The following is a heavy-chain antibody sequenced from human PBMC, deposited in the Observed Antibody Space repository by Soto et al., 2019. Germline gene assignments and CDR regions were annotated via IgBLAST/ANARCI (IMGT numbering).Heavy chain of an antibody. CDR2: IYPGDSDT. D-gene: IGHD6-6*01. CDR1: GYTFTDYW. V-gene: IGHV5-51*01. CDR3: ARLQYSSSFSFY. J-gene: IGHJ4*02. Sequence: PGESLKISCKGSGYTFTDYWIGWVRQLPGKGLEWMGIIYPGDSDTRYSPSSQGHVTITVDKSTNTAYLQWNTLRASDTAIYYCARLQYSSSFSFYGGQGTLVTVSS.